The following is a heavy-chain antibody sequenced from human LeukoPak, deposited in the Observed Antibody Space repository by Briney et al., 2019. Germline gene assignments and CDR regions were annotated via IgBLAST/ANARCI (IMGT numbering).Heavy chain of an antibody. CDR1: GFTFSSHA. CDR2: ISGSGGNT. CDR3: AKDPILTGYYSTFDY. D-gene: IGHD3-9*01. Sequence: GGSLRLSCAASGFTFSSHAMSWVRQAPGKGLEWVSAISGSGGNTYYADSVKGRFTISRGNSKKTLYLQMNSLRAEDTAVYYCAKDPILTGYYSTFDYWGQGTLVTVSS. V-gene: IGHV3-23*01. J-gene: IGHJ4*02.